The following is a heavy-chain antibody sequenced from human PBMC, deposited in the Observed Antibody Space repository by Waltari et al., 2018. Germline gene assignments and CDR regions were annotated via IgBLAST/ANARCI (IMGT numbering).Heavy chain of an antibody. CDR2: IYYSGST. V-gene: IGHV4-39*01. J-gene: IGHJ6*02. Sequence: QLQLQESGPGLVKPSETLSLTCTVSGGSISSSSYYWGWIRQPPGKGLEWIGSIYYSGSTYYNPALKSRVTISVDTSKNQFSLKLSSVTAADTAVYYCARIAAAGKRYYYYYYGMDVWGQGTTVIVSS. D-gene: IGHD6-13*01. CDR3: ARIAAAGKRYYYYYYGMDV. CDR1: GGSISSSSYY.